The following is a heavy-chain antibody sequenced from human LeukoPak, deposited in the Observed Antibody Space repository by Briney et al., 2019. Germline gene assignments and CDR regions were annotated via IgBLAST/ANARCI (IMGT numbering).Heavy chain of an antibody. D-gene: IGHD5-24*01. Sequence: GASVKVSCKASGYTFTSYGISWVRQAPGQGLEWMGWISAYNGNTNYAQKLQGRVTMTTDTSTSTAYMELRSLRSDDTAVYYRARGRGWLRDPLNWFDPWGQGTLVTVSS. CDR1: GYTFTSYG. CDR3: ARGRGWLRDPLNWFDP. V-gene: IGHV1-18*01. J-gene: IGHJ5*02. CDR2: ISAYNGNT.